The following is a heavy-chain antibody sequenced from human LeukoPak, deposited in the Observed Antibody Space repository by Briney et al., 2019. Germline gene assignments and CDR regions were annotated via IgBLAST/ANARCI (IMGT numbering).Heavy chain of an antibody. CDR1: GFTFSSFA. Sequence: PGGSLRLSCAASGFTFSSFAMTWVRQAPGKGLEWVSTVSGSAGRTDYADSVKGRFTISRDNSKNTLYLQMNSLRAEDTAVYYCAKDLAPYYYYGMDVWGQGTTVTVSS. J-gene: IGHJ6*02. V-gene: IGHV3-23*01. CDR3: AKDLAPYYYYGMDV. CDR2: VSGSAGRT.